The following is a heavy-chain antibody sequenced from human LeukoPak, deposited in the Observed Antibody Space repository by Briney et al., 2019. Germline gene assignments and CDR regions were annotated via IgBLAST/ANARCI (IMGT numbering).Heavy chain of an antibody. D-gene: IGHD5-18*01. CDR1: GYTFTGCF. J-gene: IGHJ4*02. CDR2: IDPNSDNI. CDR3: ARSAYNYGYVYFDH. Sequence: ASVKVSCRSSGYTFTGCFIHYVRQAPGQGLEWMGWIDPNSDNIRYSETFKDRVTMTRDTSTNTAYMELSWLRSDDTAVYYCARSAYNYGYVYFDHWGQGTLVIVSS. V-gene: IGHV1-2*02.